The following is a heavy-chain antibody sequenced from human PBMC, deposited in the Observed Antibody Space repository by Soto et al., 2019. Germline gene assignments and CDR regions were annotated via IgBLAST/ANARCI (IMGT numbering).Heavy chain of an antibody. Sequence: EVQLVESGGGLVQPGGSLRLSCAASGLTLSIYDMHWVRQPTGKGLEWVSSIAAGGDSYYADSVQGRFTVSREIAKNSFYLHMNSLTAGDTAVYYCAKEQLGGHIRAFDIWGQGTVVTVSS. J-gene: IGHJ3*02. CDR2: IAAGGDS. CDR3: AKEQLGGHIRAFDI. V-gene: IGHV3-13*01. CDR1: GLTLSIYD. D-gene: IGHD3-10*01.